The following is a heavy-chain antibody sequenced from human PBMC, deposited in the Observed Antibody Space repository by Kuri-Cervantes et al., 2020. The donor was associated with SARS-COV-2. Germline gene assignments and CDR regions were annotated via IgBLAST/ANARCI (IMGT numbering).Heavy chain of an antibody. CDR2: INPNSGCT. V-gene: IGHV1-2*04. CDR3: ARATPFRRIVVFSQVGAFDI. Sequence: ASVKVTCKASGYTFTCYYMHLVRQAPGQGLEWMGWINPNSGCTNFAQKFQGWVTMTRDTSISTVYMELSRLRSDNTAVYYCARATPFRRIVVFSQVGAFDIWGQGTMVTVSS. CDR1: GYTFTCYY. D-gene: IGHD3-22*01. J-gene: IGHJ3*02.